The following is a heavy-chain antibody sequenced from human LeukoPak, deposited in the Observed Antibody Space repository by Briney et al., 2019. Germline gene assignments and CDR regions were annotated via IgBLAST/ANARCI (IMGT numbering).Heavy chain of an antibody. D-gene: IGHD3-10*01. CDR2: IYYSGST. CDR1: GYFISSGYY. J-gene: IGHJ4*02. CDR3: ARRRLPRAGIDY. Sequence: SETLSLTCTVSGYFISSGYYWGWIRQPPRKGLEWIGYIYYSGSTNYNPSLKSRVTISVDTSKNQFSLKLSSVTAADTAVYYCARRRLPRAGIDYWGQGTLVTVSS. V-gene: IGHV4-61*05.